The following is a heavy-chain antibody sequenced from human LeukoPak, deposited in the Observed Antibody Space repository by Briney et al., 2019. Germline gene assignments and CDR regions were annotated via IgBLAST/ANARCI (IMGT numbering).Heavy chain of an antibody. CDR1: GFSFSSYD. CDR3: VRARGYYDGRGYIKNVPFDI. CDR2: IHMTGDT. V-gene: IGHV3-13*01. Sequence: GGSLRLSCIASGFSFSSYDMHWVRQATGKGLECVSGIHMTGDTYYADSVKGRFTISRENAKISLYLRMNSLRAGDTAVYYCVRARGYYDGRGYIKNVPFDIWGQGTTVTVSS. J-gene: IGHJ3*02. D-gene: IGHD3-22*01.